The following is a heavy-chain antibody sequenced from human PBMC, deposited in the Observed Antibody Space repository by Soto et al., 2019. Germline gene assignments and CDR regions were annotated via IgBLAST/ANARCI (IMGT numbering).Heavy chain of an antibody. CDR2: ISYDGSNK. CDR1: GFTFSSYG. D-gene: IGHD3-3*01. CDR3: AKDLTARYYDFWSGYSLDY. Sequence: QVQLVESGGGVVQPGRSLRLSYAASGFTFSSYGMHWVRQAPGKGLEWVAVISYDGSNKYYADSVKGRFTISRDNSKNTLYLQMNSLRAEDTAVYYCAKDLTARYYDFWSGYSLDYWGQGTLVTVSS. J-gene: IGHJ4*02. V-gene: IGHV3-30*18.